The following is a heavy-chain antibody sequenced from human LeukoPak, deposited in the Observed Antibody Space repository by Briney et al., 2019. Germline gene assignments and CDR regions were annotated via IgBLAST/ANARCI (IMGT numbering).Heavy chain of an antibody. CDR1: GLTFSSYW. CDR3: ARGGWALC. CDR2: IKEDGSEK. V-gene: IGHV3-7*03. Sequence: QPGGSLRLSCAGAGLTFSSYWMSWVRQAPGKGLEWVANIKEDGSEKNYVDSVKGRFTISRDNAKNSLYLQMNSLRAEDTAVYYCARGGWALCWGQGTLVTVSS. J-gene: IGHJ4*02. D-gene: IGHD1-26*01.